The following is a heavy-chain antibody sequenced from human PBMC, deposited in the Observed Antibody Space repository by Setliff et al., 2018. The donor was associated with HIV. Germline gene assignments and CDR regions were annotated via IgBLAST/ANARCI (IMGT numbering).Heavy chain of an antibody. Sequence: SETLSLTCTVSGGSISSSSYYWGWIRQPPGKGLEWIGSVYYSGTTYYNPSLESRVTISVDTSKNQFSLKLSSVTAADTAVYYCARSHFYCSGGSCYSGYFDYWGQGTLVTVSS. J-gene: IGHJ4*02. CDR3: ARSHFYCSGGSCYSGYFDY. V-gene: IGHV4-39*07. CDR1: GGSISSSSYY. D-gene: IGHD2-15*01. CDR2: VYYSGTT.